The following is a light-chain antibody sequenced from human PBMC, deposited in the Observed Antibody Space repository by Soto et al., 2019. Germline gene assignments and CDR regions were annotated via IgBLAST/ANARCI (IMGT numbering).Light chain of an antibody. CDR1: QSISSY. J-gene: IGKJ1*01. V-gene: IGKV1-39*01. CDR3: QQTYSTPPT. CDR2: AAS. Sequence: DIQMTQSPSSLSASVGDRVTITCQTSQSISSYLNWYQQKPGKAPKLLIFAASSLLSGVPSRFSGSGSATDFALTISSLQTEDFATYYCQQTYSTPPTFGQGTKVEI.